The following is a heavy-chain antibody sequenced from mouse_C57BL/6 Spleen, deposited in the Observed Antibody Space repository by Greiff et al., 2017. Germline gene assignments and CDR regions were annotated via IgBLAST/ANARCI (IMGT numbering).Heavy chain of an antibody. CDR3: ARVVTRYYYAMDY. D-gene: IGHD2-12*01. V-gene: IGHV2-2*01. CDR2: IWSGGST. Sequence: VQRVESGPGLVQPSQSLSITCTVSGFSLTSYGVHWVRQSPGKGLEWLGVIWSGGSTDYNAAFISRLSISKDNSKSQVFFKMNSLQADDTAIYCGARVVTRYYYAMDYWAQGTSVTVSS. CDR1: GFSLTSYG. J-gene: IGHJ4*01.